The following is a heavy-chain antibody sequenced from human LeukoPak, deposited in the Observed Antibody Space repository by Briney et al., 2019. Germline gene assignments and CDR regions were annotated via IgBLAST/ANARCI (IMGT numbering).Heavy chain of an antibody. CDR2: FDPEGGET. J-gene: IGHJ6*02. Sequence: ASVKVSCKVSGYTLTKLSMHWVRQAPGKGLEWMGGFDPEGGETIYAQKFQGRVTMTEDTSTDTAYMELSSLRSEDTAVYYCATYGGDSAYYYYCMDVWGQGTTVTVSS. CDR3: ATYGGDSAYYYYCMDV. D-gene: IGHD4-23*01. V-gene: IGHV1-24*01. CDR1: GYTLTKLS.